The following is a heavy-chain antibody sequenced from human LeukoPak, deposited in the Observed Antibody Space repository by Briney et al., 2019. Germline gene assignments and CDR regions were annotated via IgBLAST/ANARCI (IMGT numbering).Heavy chain of an antibody. CDR1: GGSISSYY. J-gene: IGHJ6*02. Sequence: SETLSLTCTVSGGSISSYYWSWIRQPPGKGLEWIGYIYYSGSTNYNPSLKSRVTISVDTSKNQFSLKLSSVTAADTPVYYCARVPNYYYYYGMDVWGQGTTVTVSS. CDR3: ARVPNYYYYYGMDV. V-gene: IGHV4-59*01. CDR2: IYYSGST.